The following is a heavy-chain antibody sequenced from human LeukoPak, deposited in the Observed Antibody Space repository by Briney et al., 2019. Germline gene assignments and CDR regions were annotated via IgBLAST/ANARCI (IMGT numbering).Heavy chain of an antibody. CDR3: ARGRGKWLRLFVTGQIDY. Sequence: PSETLSLTCAVYGGSFSGYYWSWIRQPPGKGLEWIGEINHSGSTNYNPSLKSRVTISVDTSKNQFSLKLSSVTAADTAVYYCARGRGKWLRLFVTGQIDYWGQGTLVTVSS. CDR1: GGSFSGYY. CDR2: INHSGST. V-gene: IGHV4-34*01. D-gene: IGHD5-12*01. J-gene: IGHJ4*02.